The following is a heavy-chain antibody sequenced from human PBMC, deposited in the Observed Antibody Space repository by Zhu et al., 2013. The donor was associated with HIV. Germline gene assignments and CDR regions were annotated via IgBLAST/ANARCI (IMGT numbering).Heavy chain of an antibody. Sequence: QVQLVQSGAEVKRPGSSVKVSCKASGGTFSRNAISWVRQAPGQGLEWMGGIIPIFRTTNYAQKFQGRVTVTADESTNTAYMELSSLRSEDTAVYYCARDRGNCSNGVCESGDYYYYGLDVWGQGTTGHRLL. V-gene: IGHV1-69*01. CDR3: ARDRGNCSNGVCESGDYYYYGLDV. CDR1: GGTFSRNA. J-gene: IGHJ6*02. CDR2: IIPIFRTT. D-gene: IGHD2-8*01.